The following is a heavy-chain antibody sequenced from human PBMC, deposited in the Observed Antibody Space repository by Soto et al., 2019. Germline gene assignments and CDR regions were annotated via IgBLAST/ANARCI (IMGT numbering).Heavy chain of an antibody. CDR3: ARDRSRSWNHDDAFDI. D-gene: IGHD1-1*01. J-gene: IGHJ3*02. Sequence: XSVKGSCKGSGYTFTSYGISWVRQAPGQGLEWMGWISAYNGNTNYAQKLQGRVTMTTDTSTSTAYMELRSLRSDDTAVYYCARDRSRSWNHDDAFDIWGQGTMVTVSS. V-gene: IGHV1-18*01. CDR2: ISAYNGNT. CDR1: GYTFTSYG.